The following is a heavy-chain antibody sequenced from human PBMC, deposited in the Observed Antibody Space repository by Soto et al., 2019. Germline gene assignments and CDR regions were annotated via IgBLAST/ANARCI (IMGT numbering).Heavy chain of an antibody. J-gene: IGHJ5*02. CDR1: GGSISSGGYY. Sequence: SETLSLTCTVSGGSISSGGYYWSWIRQHPGKGLEWIGYIYYSGSTYYNPSLKSRVTISVDTSKNQFSLKLSSVTAADTAVYYCASTPRLITMFRGVILRTNWFDPWAQGTLVTVS. D-gene: IGHD3-10*01. CDR2: IYYSGST. CDR3: ASTPRLITMFRGVILRTNWFDP. V-gene: IGHV4-31*03.